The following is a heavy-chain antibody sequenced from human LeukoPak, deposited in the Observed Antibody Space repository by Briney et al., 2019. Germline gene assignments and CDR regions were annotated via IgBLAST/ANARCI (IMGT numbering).Heavy chain of an antibody. D-gene: IGHD3-22*01. CDR1: GFTFSSYS. CDR2: ISSSSSYI. CDR3: ARDLHYYDSSGYSAY. J-gene: IGHJ4*02. Sequence: GGSLRLSCAASGFTFSSYSMNWVRQAPGKGLEWVSSISSSSSYIYYADSVKGRFTISRDNAKNSLYLQMNSLRAEDTAVYYCARDLHYYDSSGYSAYWGQGTLVTVSS. V-gene: IGHV3-21*01.